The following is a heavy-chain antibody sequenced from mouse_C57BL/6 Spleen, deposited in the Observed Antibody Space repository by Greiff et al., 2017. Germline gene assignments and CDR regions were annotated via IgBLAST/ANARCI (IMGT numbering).Heavy chain of an antibody. V-gene: IGHV1-63*01. Sequence: QVQLQQSGAELVRPGTSVKMSCKASGYTFTNYWIGWAKQRPGHGLEWIGDIYPGGGYTNYTEQFKGKATLTADKSSSTAYMQFSSLTSEDAAIYYCARLGSTMVTAGLDYWGQGTTLTVSS. J-gene: IGHJ2*01. D-gene: IGHD2-2*01. CDR1: GYTFTNYW. CDR2: IYPGGGYT. CDR3: ARLGSTMVTAGLDY.